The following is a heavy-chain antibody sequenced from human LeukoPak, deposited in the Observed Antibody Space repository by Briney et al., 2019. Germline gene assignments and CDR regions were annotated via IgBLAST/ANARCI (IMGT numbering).Heavy chain of an antibody. CDR1: GGSFSGYY. Sequence: SETLSLTCAVYGGSFSGYYWSWIRQPPGKGLEWIGEINHSGSTNYNPSLKSRVTISVDTSKNQFSLKLSSVTAADTAVYYCASTPALRFLEWLGSGVRREWFEPWGEGTLVSVSS. D-gene: IGHD3-3*01. CDR2: INHSGST. J-gene: IGHJ5*02. V-gene: IGHV4-34*01. CDR3: ASTPALRFLEWLGSGVRREWFEP.